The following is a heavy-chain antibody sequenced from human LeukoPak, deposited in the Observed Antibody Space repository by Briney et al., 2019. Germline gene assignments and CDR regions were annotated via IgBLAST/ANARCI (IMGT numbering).Heavy chain of an antibody. CDR1: GFTVSSNY. V-gene: IGHV3-66*01. J-gene: IGHJ5*02. CDR3: ARKIWFGESGWFDP. D-gene: IGHD3-10*01. Sequence: GGSLRLSCAASGFTVSSNYMSWVRQAPGKGLEWASVIYSGGSTYYADSVKGRFTISRDNSKNTLYLQMNSLRAEDTAVYYCARKIWFGESGWFDPWGQGTLVTVSS. CDR2: IYSGGST.